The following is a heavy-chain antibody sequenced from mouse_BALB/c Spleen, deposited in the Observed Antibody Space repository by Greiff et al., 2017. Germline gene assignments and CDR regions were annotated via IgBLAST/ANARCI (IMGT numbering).Heavy chain of an antibody. V-gene: IGHV2-2*02. CDR3: ARKKGYGNYENAMDY. CDR2: IWSGGST. J-gene: IGHJ2*01. D-gene: IGHD2-1*01. CDR1: GFSLTSYG. Sequence: QVQLQQSGPGLVQPSQSLSITCTVSGFSLTSYGVHWVRQSPGKGLEWLGVIWSGGSTDYNAAFISRLSISKDNSKSQVFFKMNSLQANDTAIYYCARKKGYGNYENAMDYWGQGTTLTVSS.